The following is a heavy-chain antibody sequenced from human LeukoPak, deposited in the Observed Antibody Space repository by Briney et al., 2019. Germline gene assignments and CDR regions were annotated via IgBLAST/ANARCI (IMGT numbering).Heavy chain of an antibody. V-gene: IGHV3-30*03. J-gene: IGHJ4*02. CDR2: ISYDGSNK. Sequence: GGSLRLSCAASGFTFSSYGMQWVRQAPGKGREWGAVISYDGSNKYYADSVKGRFTISRDNSKNTLYLQMNSLRAEDTAVYYCATGDYYDSSGDFDYWGQGTLVTVSS. D-gene: IGHD3-22*01. CDR1: GFTFSSYG. CDR3: ATGDYYDSSGDFDY.